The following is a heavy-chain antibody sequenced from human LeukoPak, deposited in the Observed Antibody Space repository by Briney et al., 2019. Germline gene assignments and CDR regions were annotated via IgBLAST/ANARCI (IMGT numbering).Heavy chain of an antibody. CDR1: GGTFSSYA. V-gene: IGHV1-69*05. CDR3: ARTTATTRSEDY. CDR2: IIPIFGTA. J-gene: IGHJ4*02. Sequence: SVKVSCKASGGTFSSYAISWVRQAPGQGLEWMGRIIPIFGTANYAQKFQGRVTITTDESTSTAYMELSSLRSEDTAVYYCARTTATTRSEDYWGQGTLVTVSS. D-gene: IGHD4-17*01.